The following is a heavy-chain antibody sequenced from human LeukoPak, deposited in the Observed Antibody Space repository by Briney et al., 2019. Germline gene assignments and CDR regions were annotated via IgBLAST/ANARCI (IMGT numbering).Heavy chain of an antibody. CDR1: GGSISSGSYY. CDR3: AREGYYYDSSGFSFSPRGVLDY. J-gene: IGHJ4*02. CDR2: IYYSGST. D-gene: IGHD3-22*01. Sequence: SETLSLTCTVSGGSISSGSYYWSWIRQPPGKGLEWIGSIYYSGSTYYNPSLKSRVTISVDTSKNQFSLKLSSVTAADTAVYYCAREGYYYDSSGFSFSPRGVLDYWGQGTLVTVSS. V-gene: IGHV4-39*02.